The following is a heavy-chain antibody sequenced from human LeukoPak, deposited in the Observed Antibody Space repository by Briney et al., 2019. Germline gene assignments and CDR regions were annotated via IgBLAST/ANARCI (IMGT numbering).Heavy chain of an antibody. V-gene: IGHV3-48*04. CDR3: ARGGRTFDY. Sequence: PGGSLRLSCAASGFTFSSYSMNWVRQAPGKGLEWVSHITASGTAMFYADSVKGRFTISRDNAKKSLYLEVNSLRAEDTAVYYCARGGRTFDYWGQGALVTVSS. J-gene: IGHJ4*02. CDR2: ITASGTAM. D-gene: IGHD3-10*01. CDR1: GFTFSSYS.